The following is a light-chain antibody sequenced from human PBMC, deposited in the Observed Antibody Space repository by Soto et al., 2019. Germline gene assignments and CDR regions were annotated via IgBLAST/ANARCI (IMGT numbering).Light chain of an antibody. CDR3: QQYNSYPYP. Sequence: DIQMTQSPSTLSASVGDRVSITCRASQSISSWLAWYQQKPGEAPKRLIYKASSLESGVPSRFSGSGSGTEFTLTISSLQPDDFATYYCQQYNSYPYPFGQGTKLEIK. CDR2: KAS. V-gene: IGKV1-5*03. J-gene: IGKJ2*01. CDR1: QSISSW.